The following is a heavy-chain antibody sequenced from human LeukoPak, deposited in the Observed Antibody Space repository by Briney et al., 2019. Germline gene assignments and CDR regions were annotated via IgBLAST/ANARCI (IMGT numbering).Heavy chain of an antibody. V-gene: IGHV1-69*13. Sequence: ASVKVSCKASGGTFSSYAISWVRQAPGQGLEWMGGIIPIFGTANYAQKFQGRVTTTADESTSTAYMELSSLRSEDTAVYYCARSSNIRITIFGVPRYAFDIWGQGTMVTVSS. J-gene: IGHJ3*02. CDR2: IIPIFGTA. CDR1: GGTFSSYA. D-gene: IGHD3-3*01. CDR3: ARSSNIRITIFGVPRYAFDI.